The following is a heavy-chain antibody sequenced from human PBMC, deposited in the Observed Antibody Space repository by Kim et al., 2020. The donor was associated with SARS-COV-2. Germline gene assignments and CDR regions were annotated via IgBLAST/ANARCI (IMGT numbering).Heavy chain of an antibody. CDR2: IYYSGST. CDR1: GGSISSGGYY. Sequence: SETLSLTCTVSGGSISSGGYYWSWIRQHPGKGLEWIGYIYYSGSTYYNPSLKSRVTISVDTSKNQFSLKLSSVTAADTAVYYCARDMSAYYDSKSHYYYYGMDVWGQGTTVTVSS. J-gene: IGHJ6*02. D-gene: IGHD3-22*01. V-gene: IGHV4-31*03. CDR3: ARDMSAYYDSKSHYYYYGMDV.